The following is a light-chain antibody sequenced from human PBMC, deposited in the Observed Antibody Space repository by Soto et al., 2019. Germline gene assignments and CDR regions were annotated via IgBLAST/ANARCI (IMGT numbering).Light chain of an antibody. CDR1: SSNIGAGYE. CDR3: QSYDSSLSGWV. CDR2: GNS. Sequence: QSVLTQPPSVSGAPGQRITISCTGSSSNIGAGYEVHWYQQLPGTAPNLLIYGNSNRPSGVPDRFSGSKSGTSASLAITGLQAEDEADYSCQSYDSSLSGWVFGGWTKLTVL. V-gene: IGLV1-40*01. J-gene: IGLJ3*02.